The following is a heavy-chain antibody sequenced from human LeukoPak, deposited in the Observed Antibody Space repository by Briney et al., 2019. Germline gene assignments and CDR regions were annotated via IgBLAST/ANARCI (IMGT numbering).Heavy chain of an antibody. CDR2: IYYSGST. Sequence: SETLSLTCAVSGGSISSYYWSWIRQPPGKGLEWIGYIYYSGSTNYNPSLKSRVTISVDTSKNQFSLKLSSVTAADTAVYYCARVCCGDWYSLRYGMDVWGQGTTVTVSS. J-gene: IGHJ6*02. V-gene: IGHV4-59*12. CDR3: ARVCCGDWYSLRYGMDV. D-gene: IGHD2-21*02. CDR1: GGSISSYY.